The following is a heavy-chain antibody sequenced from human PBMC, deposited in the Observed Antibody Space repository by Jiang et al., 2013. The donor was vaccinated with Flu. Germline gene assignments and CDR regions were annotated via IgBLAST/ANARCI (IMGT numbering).Heavy chain of an antibody. Sequence: GSGLVKPSETLSLTCTVSDDSISSSHYYWGWIRQPPGKGLEWLGSIYYSGSTYYNPSLKSRVTIFIDTAKNQFSLKLTSVIAADTAVYYCARQRFGVVAPVAYWGQGTLATVSS. CDR3: ARQRFGVVAPVAY. CDR2: IYYSGST. D-gene: IGHD3-3*01. J-gene: IGHJ4*02. CDR1: DDSISSSHYY. V-gene: IGHV4-39*01.